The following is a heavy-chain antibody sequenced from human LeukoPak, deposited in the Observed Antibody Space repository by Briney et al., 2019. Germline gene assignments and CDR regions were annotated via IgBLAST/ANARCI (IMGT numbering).Heavy chain of an antibody. D-gene: IGHD4/OR15-4a*01. J-gene: IGHJ1*01. CDR2: ISAYNGNT. CDR3: ASYDYGGFFQH. CDR1: GYTFTSYG. Sequence: ASVKISCKASGYTFTSYGISWVRQAPGQGLEWMGWISAYNGNTNYAQKLQGRVTMTTDTSTSTAYMELRSLRSDDTAVYYCASYDYGGFFQHWGQGTLVTVSS. V-gene: IGHV1-18*01.